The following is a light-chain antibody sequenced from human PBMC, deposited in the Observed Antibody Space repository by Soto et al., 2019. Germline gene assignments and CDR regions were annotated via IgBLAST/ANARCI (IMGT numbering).Light chain of an antibody. CDR3: HQYHSPPQT. V-gene: IGKV3-20*01. CDR1: QTMTRAY. J-gene: IGKJ2*01. Sequence: EIEMTQSPATLSVSPGERATLSCRASQTMTRAYLAWYQQKPGQAPRLLIYAASYRATGIPDKFSGSGSGTDFSLTISRLEPEDSAVYYCHQYHSPPQTFGQGTKVDI. CDR2: AAS.